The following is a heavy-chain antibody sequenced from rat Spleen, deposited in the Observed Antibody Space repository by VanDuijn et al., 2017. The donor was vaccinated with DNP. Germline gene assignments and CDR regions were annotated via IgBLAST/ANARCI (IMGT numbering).Heavy chain of an antibody. V-gene: IGHV3-1*01. D-gene: IGHD3-1*01. J-gene: IGHJ3*01. Sequence: EVQLQESGPGLVKTSQSLSLTCSVTGYSITSSYRWNWIRKFPGNKMEWIGHISYSGDTTYNPSLESRISITRDTSKNRFFLQLNSVTTEDTATYYCARSEPHYWGQGTLVTVSS. CDR3: ARSEPHY. CDR1: GYSITSSY. CDR2: ISYSGDT.